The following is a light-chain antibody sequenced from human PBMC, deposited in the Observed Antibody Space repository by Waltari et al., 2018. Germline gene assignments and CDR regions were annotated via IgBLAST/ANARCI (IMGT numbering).Light chain of an antibody. CDR1: PDVSSY. CDR3: QQVNSDPFT. J-gene: IGKJ4*01. Sequence: IQLTQSPSSLSASVGDRVTITCRASPDVSSYLAWYQQKPGKAPKVLIYAASGLKSGGPGRFRGSGSGTDFTLTISSLQPEDIATYYCQQVNSDPFTFGGGTKVEIK. CDR2: AAS. V-gene: IGKV1-9*01.